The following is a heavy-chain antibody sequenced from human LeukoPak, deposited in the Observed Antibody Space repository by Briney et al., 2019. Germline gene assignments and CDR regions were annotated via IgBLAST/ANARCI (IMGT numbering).Heavy chain of an antibody. J-gene: IGHJ6*02. Sequence: GGSLRLSCTASGFTFSSTAMNWVRQAPGKGLGWVSTISGSGDSTYHADSVKGRFTISRDNSKNTLYLQMNSLRDEDTAIYYCAKHYYRVVRGVKVDYYGMDVWGRGTTVTVSS. CDR1: GFTFSSTA. CDR3: AKHYYRVVRGVKVDYYGMDV. D-gene: IGHD3-10*01. CDR2: ISGSGDST. V-gene: IGHV3-23*01.